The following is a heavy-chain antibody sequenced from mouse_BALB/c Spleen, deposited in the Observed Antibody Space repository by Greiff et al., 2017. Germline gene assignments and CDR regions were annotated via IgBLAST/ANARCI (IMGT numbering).Heavy chain of an antibody. CDR1: GFTFSSYA. CDR3: ARGGDYYGSSFPWYFDV. D-gene: IGHD1-1*01. CDR2: ISSGGST. V-gene: IGHV5-6-5*01. Sequence: EVHLVESGGGLVKPGGSLKLSCAASGFTFSSYAMSWVRQTPEKRLEWVASISSGGSTYYPDSVKGRFTISRDNARNILYLQMSSLRSEDTAMYYCARGGDYYGSSFPWYFDVWGAGTTVTVSS. J-gene: IGHJ1*01.